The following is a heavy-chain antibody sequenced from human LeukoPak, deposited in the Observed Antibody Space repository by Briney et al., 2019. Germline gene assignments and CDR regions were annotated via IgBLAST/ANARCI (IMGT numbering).Heavy chain of an antibody. CDR2: INPNSGGT. V-gene: IGHV1-2*02. Sequence: ASAKVSCKASGYTFTVYSIHWVRQAPGQGLEWMGWINPNSGGTNYAQKFQGRVTMTRDTSISTAYMELSRLISDDTAVYYCARDRDWGQDYWGQGTLVTVSS. D-gene: IGHD7-27*01. CDR1: GYTFTVYS. J-gene: IGHJ4*02. CDR3: ARDRDWGQDY.